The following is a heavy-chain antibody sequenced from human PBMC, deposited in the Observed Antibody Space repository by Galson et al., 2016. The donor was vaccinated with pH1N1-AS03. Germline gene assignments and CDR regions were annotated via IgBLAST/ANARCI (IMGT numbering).Heavy chain of an antibody. CDR1: GFTINNNY. J-gene: IGHJ4*02. Sequence: SLRLSCAASGFTINNNYMSWVRQAPGKGLEWVSVIYGGGDTFYADSVKGGFTISRDNSKNTVYLQMNSLRVEDTAVYYCAREPWGSTQGEYWGQGTLVTVSS. CDR2: IYGGGDT. CDR3: AREPWGSTQGEY. D-gene: IGHD3-16*01. V-gene: IGHV3-53*01.